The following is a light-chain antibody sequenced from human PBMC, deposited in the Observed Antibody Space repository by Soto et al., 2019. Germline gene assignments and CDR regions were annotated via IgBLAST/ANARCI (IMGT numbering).Light chain of an antibody. J-gene: IGLJ2*01. V-gene: IGLV2-8*01. Sequence: QSALTQPPSASGSPGQSVTISCTGTSSDVGGYNYVSWYQQHPGKAPKLMIYEVSKRASGVPDRFSGSKSGNTASLTVSGLQAEDEDDYYCSSYAGTNTVVFGGGTKLTVL. CDR2: EVS. CDR3: SSYAGTNTVV. CDR1: SSDVGGYNY.